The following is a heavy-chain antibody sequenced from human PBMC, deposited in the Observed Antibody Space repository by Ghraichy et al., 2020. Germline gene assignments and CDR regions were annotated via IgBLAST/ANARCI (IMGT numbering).Heavy chain of an antibody. V-gene: IGHV4-59*01. CDR2: IYYSGST. CDR1: GGSISSYY. D-gene: IGHD3-22*01. CDR3: ARDRRYYDSSGYFDY. J-gene: IGHJ4*02. Sequence: SQTLSLTCTVSGGSISSYYWSWIRQPPGKGLEWIGYIYYSGSTNYDPSLKSRVTISVDTSKNQFSLKLSSVTAADTAVYYCARDRRYYDSSGYFDYWGQGTLVTVSS.